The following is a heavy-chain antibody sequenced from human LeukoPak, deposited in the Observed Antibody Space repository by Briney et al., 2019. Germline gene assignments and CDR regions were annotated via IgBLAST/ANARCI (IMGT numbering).Heavy chain of an antibody. CDR1: GGSISSYY. D-gene: IGHD3-10*01. V-gene: IGHV4-59*01. CDR3: AKDNPPIRWFGELLPSYFDY. CDR2: IYYSGST. J-gene: IGHJ4*02. Sequence: SETLSLTCTVSGGSISSYYWSWIRQPPGKGLEWIGYIYYSGSTNYNPSLKSRVTISVDTSKNQFSLKLSSVTAADTAVYYCAKDNPPIRWFGELLPSYFDYWGQGTLVTVSS.